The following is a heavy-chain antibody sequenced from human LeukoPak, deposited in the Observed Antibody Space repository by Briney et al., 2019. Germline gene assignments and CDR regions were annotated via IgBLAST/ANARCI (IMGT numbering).Heavy chain of an antibody. CDR2: ISGSGDNT. Sequence: GGSLRLSCAASGFTFSSYAMSWVRQVPGKGLEWVSVISGSGDNTYYADSVKGRFTISRDNSKNMLYLQMNTLRAEDTAVYYCAKWKYSNSGIDDYWGQGTLVTVSS. J-gene: IGHJ4*02. V-gene: IGHV3-23*01. CDR3: AKWKYSNSGIDDY. D-gene: IGHD6-6*01. CDR1: GFTFSSYA.